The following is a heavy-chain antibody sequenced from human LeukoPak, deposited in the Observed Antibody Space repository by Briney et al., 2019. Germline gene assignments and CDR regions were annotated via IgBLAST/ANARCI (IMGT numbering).Heavy chain of an antibody. CDR3: AKGVTGYSCANDY. CDR1: GFTFSSYG. V-gene: IGHV3-30*18. CDR2: ISYDGSNK. J-gene: IGHJ4*02. D-gene: IGHD6-19*01. Sequence: PGGSLRLSCAASGFTFSSYGMHWVRQAPGKGLEWVAVISYDGSNKYYADSVKGRFTISRDNSKNTLYLQMNNLRAEDTAVYYCAKGVTGYSCANDYWGQGTLVTVSS.